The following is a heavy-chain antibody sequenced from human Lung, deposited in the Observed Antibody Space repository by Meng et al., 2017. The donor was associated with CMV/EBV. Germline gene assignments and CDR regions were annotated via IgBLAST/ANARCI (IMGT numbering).Heavy chain of an antibody. J-gene: IGHJ4*02. Sequence: VPVHASVPGHVEPLVPLYLVCGGSVVSCGSNFRWTWVRQPPGKVVKWIRDIDDSTSTNYNPSLNSRISISLDKSKNHFSLKVNSVTAADTAVYYCARGKQDAWELLAYWGQGALVTVSS. CDR1: VVSCGSNFR. CDR2: IDDSTST. V-gene: IGHV4-4*02. D-gene: IGHD1-26*01. CDR3: ARGKQDAWELLAY.